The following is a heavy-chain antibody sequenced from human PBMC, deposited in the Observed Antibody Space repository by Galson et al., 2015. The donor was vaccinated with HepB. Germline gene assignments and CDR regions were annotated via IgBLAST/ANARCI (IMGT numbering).Heavy chain of an antibody. CDR3: ARAQYRAVAGSYDAFDI. CDR1: GDSVSSNSAA. J-gene: IGHJ3*02. D-gene: IGHD6-19*01. V-gene: IGHV6-1*01. Sequence: CAISGDSVSSNSAAWNWIRQSPSRGLEWLGRTYYRSKWYNDYAVSVKSRITINPDTSKNQFSLQLNSVTPEDTAVYYCARAQYRAVAGSYDAFDIWGQGTMVTVSS. CDR2: TYYRSKWYN.